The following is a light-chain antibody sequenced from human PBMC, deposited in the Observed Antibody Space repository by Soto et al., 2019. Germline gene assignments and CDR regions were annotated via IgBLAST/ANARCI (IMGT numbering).Light chain of an antibody. CDR2: GAS. V-gene: IGKV3-20*01. Sequence: EVVLTQSPGSLSLSPGERATLSCRASHSVMTNYLAWYQQKPGQPPRLLIYGASSRATGIPDRFSGSGSGTDFTLTISRLEPEDVAVYYCQQFGASLTWTFGRGTKVDIK. CDR3: QQFGASLTWT. J-gene: IGKJ1*01. CDR1: HSVMTNY.